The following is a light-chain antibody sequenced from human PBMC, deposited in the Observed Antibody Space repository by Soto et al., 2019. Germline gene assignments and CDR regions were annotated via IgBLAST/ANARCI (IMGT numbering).Light chain of an antibody. CDR1: QNINSY. CDR3: QPSYSPPYT. Sequence: DIQMTQSPSSLSASVGDRVTITCRASQNINSYLSWFQQKPGKAPKLLISAASSLQSGVPSRFSGSGSGTDFTLTISSLQPGDFATYYCQPSYSPPYTFGQGTKLEIK. J-gene: IGKJ2*01. CDR2: AAS. V-gene: IGKV1-39*01.